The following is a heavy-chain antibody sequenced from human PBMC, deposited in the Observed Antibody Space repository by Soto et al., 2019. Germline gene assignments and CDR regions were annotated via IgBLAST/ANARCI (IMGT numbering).Heavy chain of an antibody. D-gene: IGHD3-10*01. CDR3: ARLQFGEGFDY. J-gene: IGHJ4*02. V-gene: IGHV4-30-2*01. CDR2: ILHTGGT. CDR1: GGSISGGGFS. Sequence: SETLSLTCAVSGGSISGGGFSWGWIRQPPGKGLEWIGYILHTGGTQYNPSLKSRVSMSVDKSKNQFPLHLTSVTAADTAVYYCARLQFGEGFDYWGQGALVTVSS.